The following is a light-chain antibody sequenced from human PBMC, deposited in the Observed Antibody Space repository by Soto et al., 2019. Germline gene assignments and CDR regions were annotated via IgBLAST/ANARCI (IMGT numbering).Light chain of an antibody. CDR3: QQYSKWPIT. Sequence: EMVMTQSPAILSVSPGESATLSCRASQSVNSNYLAWYQQHPGQPPRLLIYGISTRATGIPARFSGSGSGTEFGLTISSLQSEDFAVYYCQQYSKWPITFGQGTRLEIK. CDR2: GIS. V-gene: IGKV3-15*01. J-gene: IGKJ5*01. CDR1: QSVNSN.